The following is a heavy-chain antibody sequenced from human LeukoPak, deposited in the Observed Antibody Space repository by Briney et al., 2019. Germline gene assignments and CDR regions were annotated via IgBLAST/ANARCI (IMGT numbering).Heavy chain of an antibody. J-gene: IGHJ3*02. V-gene: IGHV4-39*01. Sequence: PSETLSLTCTVSGGSISSSSYYWGWIRQPPGKGLEWIGSIYYSGSTYYNPSLKSRVTISVDTSKNQFSLKLSSVTAADTAVYYCARHPLYHVDTAMVWNGAFDIWGQGTMVTVSS. D-gene: IGHD5-18*01. CDR2: IYYSGST. CDR3: ARHPLYHVDTAMVWNGAFDI. CDR1: GGSISSSSYY.